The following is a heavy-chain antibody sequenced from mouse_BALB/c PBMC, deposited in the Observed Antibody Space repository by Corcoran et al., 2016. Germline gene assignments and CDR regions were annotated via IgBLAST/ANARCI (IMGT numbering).Heavy chain of an antibody. D-gene: IGHD2-14*01. CDR3: ARDRYDGAWFAY. CDR2: INTHSGVP. V-gene: IGHV9-4*02. Sequence: QIQLVQSGPELKKPGETVRISCKASGYTFTTAGMQWVQKMPGEGLKWIGWINTHSGVPKYAEDFKGRFAFSLETSASTAYLQISNLKNEDTATYFCARDRYDGAWFAYWGQGTLVTVSA. CDR1: GYTFTTAG. J-gene: IGHJ3*01.